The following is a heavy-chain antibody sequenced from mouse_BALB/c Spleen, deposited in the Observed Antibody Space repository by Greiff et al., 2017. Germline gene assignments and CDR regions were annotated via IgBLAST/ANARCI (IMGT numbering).Heavy chain of an antibody. J-gene: IGHJ4*01. CDR1: GFTFSSFG. D-gene: IGHD2-14*01. CDR2: ISSGSSTI. Sequence: EVQVVESGGGLVQPGGSRKLSCAASGFTFSSFGMHWVRQAPEKGLEWVAYISSGSSTIYYADTVKGRFTISRDNPKHTLFLQMTSLRSEDTAMYYCARRRYEDYAMDYWGQGTSVTVSS. V-gene: IGHV5-17*02. CDR3: ARRRYEDYAMDY.